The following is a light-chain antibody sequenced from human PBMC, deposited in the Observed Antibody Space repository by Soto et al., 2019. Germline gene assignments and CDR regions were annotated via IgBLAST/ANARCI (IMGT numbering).Light chain of an antibody. V-gene: IGLV2-14*01. J-gene: IGLJ2*01. Sequence: QSVLTQPASVSGSPGQSITISCTGTSSDVGGYNYVSWYKQHPGKAPKLMIYEVSNRPSGVSNRFSGSKSGNTASLTISGLQAEDEADYYCSSYTSSSTLKVFGGGTKLTVL. CDR2: EVS. CDR3: SSYTSSSTLKV. CDR1: SSDVGGYNY.